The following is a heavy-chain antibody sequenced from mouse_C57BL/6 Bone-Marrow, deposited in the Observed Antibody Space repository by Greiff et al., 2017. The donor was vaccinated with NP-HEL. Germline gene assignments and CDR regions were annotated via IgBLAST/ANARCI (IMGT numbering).Heavy chain of an antibody. J-gene: IGHJ4*01. V-gene: IGHV10-1*01. Sequence: EVQLVESGGGLVQPKGSLKLSCAASGFSFNTYAMNWVRQAPGKGLEWVARIRSKSNNYATYYADSVKDRFTISRDDSESMLYLQMNNLKTEDTAMYYCVRHNYYGSSYLYYYAMDYWGQGTSVTVSS. CDR2: IRSKSNNYAT. CDR1: GFSFNTYA. D-gene: IGHD1-1*01. CDR3: VRHNYYGSSYLYYYAMDY.